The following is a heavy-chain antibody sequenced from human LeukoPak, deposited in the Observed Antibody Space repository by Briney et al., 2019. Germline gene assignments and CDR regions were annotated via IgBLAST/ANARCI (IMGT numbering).Heavy chain of an antibody. Sequence: GGSLRLSGAASGITFSNYAMHWVRQAPGKGLEWVALISYDGKNEYYADSVKGRFTISRDNSKNTLFLQMSGVRAEDTAVFYCAKVWSGYLYDAFDIWGQGTMVTVSS. CDR2: ISYDGKNE. V-gene: IGHV3-30*18. CDR3: AKVWSGYLYDAFDI. D-gene: IGHD3-3*01. J-gene: IGHJ3*02. CDR1: GITFSNYA.